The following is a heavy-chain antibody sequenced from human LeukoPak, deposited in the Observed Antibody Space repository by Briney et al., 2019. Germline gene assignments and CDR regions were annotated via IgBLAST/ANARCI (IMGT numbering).Heavy chain of an antibody. CDR2: ISYDGSNK. CDR3: AGREGIADY. CDR1: EFTFSSYA. D-gene: IGHD6-13*01. Sequence: PGGSLRLSCAASEFTFSSYAMHWVRQAPGKGLEWVAVISYDGSNKYYADSVKGRFTISRDNSKNTLYLQMNSLRAEDTAVYYCAGREGIADYWGQGTLVTVSS. V-gene: IGHV3-30-3*01. J-gene: IGHJ4*02.